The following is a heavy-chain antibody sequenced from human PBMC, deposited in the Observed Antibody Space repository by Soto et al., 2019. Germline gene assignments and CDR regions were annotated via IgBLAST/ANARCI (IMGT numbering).Heavy chain of an antibody. CDR3: ARGLRDPYYYYGMDV. Sequence: SETLSLTCTVSGGSISSYYWSWIRQPPGKGLEWIGYIYYSGSTNYNPSLKSRVTISVDTSKNQFSLKLSSVTAADTAVYYCARGLRDPYYYYGMDVRGQGTTLTVSS. D-gene: IGHD4-17*01. V-gene: IGHV4-59*01. CDR2: IYYSGST. J-gene: IGHJ6*02. CDR1: GGSISSYY.